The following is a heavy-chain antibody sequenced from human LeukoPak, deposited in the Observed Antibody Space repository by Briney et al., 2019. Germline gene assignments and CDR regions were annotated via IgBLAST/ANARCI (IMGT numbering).Heavy chain of an antibody. Sequence: SVKVSCKASGGTFSSYAISWVRQAPGQGLEWMGGIIPIFGTANYAQKFQGRVTITADESTSTAYMELSSLRSEDTAVYYCARGPRNFWSGYYPSYYYYGMDVWGQGTTVTVSS. J-gene: IGHJ6*02. CDR2: IIPIFGTA. V-gene: IGHV1-69*13. D-gene: IGHD3-3*01. CDR1: GGTFSSYA. CDR3: ARGPRNFWSGYYPSYYYYGMDV.